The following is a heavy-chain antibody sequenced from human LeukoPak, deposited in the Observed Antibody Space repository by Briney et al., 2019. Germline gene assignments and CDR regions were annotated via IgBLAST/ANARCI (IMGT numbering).Heavy chain of an antibody. D-gene: IGHD2-21*01. J-gene: IGHJ6*02. Sequence: GRSLRLSCAASGFTFDDYAMHWVRQAPGKGLEWVSSISWYSGNIGYADSVKGRFSISRDNAKNTLYLEMNSLRTDDTALYFCARDVWRRAFYYAMDVWGLGTTVAVSS. CDR1: GFTFDDYA. CDR2: ISWYSGNI. CDR3: ARDVWRRAFYYAMDV. V-gene: IGHV3-9*01.